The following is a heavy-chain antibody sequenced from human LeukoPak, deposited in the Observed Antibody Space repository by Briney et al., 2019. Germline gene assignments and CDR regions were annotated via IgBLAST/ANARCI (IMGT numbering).Heavy chain of an antibody. CDR2: IIPILGIA. CDR1: GGTFSSYT. Sequence: SVKVSCKASGGTFSSYTISWVRQAPGQGLEWMGRIIPILGIANYAQKFQGRVTITADKSTSTAYMVLSSLRSEDTAVYYCAGQHDYEFDYWGRGTLVSVSS. CDR3: AGQHDYEFDY. J-gene: IGHJ4*02. D-gene: IGHD4-17*01. V-gene: IGHV1-69*02.